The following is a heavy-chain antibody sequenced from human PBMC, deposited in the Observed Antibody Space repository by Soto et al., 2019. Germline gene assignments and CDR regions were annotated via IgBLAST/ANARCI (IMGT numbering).Heavy chain of an antibody. Sequence: QVQLVQSGAEVKKPGSSVKVSCKASGGTFSSYTISWVRQAPGQGLEWMGRIIPILGIANYAQKFQGRVTITADKSTSTAYMELSSLRSEDTAVYYCAISYGSYLYFDLWGRGTLVTVSS. CDR3: AISYGSYLYFDL. V-gene: IGHV1-69*02. CDR1: GGTFSSYT. J-gene: IGHJ2*01. CDR2: IIPILGIA. D-gene: IGHD3-10*01.